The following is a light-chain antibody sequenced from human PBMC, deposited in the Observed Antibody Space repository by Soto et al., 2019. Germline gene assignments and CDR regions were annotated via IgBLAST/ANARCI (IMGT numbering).Light chain of an antibody. J-gene: IGLJ2*01. V-gene: IGLV6-57*04. Sequence: NFMLTQPHSVSESPGKTVTISCTRSSGSIASNYVQWYQQRPGSAPTTLIYEDDQRPSGVPDRFSGSIDSSSNSASLTISGLKTEDEADYYCQSYDTSNPVVSGGGTQLTVL. CDR2: EDD. CDR3: QSYDTSNPVV. CDR1: SGSIASNY.